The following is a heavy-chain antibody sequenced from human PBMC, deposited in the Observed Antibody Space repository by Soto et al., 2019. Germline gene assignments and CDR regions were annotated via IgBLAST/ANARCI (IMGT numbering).Heavy chain of an antibody. Sequence: PGGSLRLSCAASGFTFSSYAMSWVRQAPGKGLEWVSAISGSGGSTYYADSVKGRFTISRDNSKNTLYLQMNSLRAEDTAVYYCAKDRMPTYHYDSSGSSPYDYWGQRTLVTVSS. V-gene: IGHV3-23*01. CDR1: GFTFSSYA. J-gene: IGHJ4*02. CDR3: AKDRMPTYHYDSSGSSPYDY. CDR2: ISGSGGST. D-gene: IGHD3-22*01.